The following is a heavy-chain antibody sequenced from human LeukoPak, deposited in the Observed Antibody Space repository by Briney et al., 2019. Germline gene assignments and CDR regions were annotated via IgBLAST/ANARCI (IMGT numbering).Heavy chain of an antibody. CDR2: FDPEDGET. D-gene: IGHD3-22*01. CDR1: GYTLTELS. V-gene: IGHV1-24*01. CDR3: ATDRFYYYDSSAIGD. J-gene: IGHJ4*02. Sequence: ASVKVSCKVSGYTLTELSMHWVRQAPGKGLEWMGGFDPEDGETIYAQKFQGRVTMTEDTSTDTAYMELSSLRSEDTAVYYCATDRFYYYDSSAIGDWGQGTLVTVSS.